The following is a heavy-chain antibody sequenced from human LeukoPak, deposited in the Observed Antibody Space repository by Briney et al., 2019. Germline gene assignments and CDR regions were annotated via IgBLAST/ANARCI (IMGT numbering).Heavy chain of an antibody. CDR1: CGSISDYY. J-gene: IGHJ4*02. CDR2: VFDSGGA. D-gene: IGHD4-17*01. V-gene: IGHV4-59*13. CDR3: VAALGRLGDYSRGYYFDY. Sequence: SETLSLTCTVSCGSISDYYWSWIRQPPGQGLEWIGYVFDSGGANYNPSLKSRVTISVDTSKNQFSVKLGAVTAAVTDVSYCVAALGRLGDYSRGYYFDYWGQGTLVTVSS.